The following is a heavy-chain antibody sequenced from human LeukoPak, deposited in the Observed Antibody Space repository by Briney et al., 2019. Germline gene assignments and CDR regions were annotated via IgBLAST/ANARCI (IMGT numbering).Heavy chain of an antibody. V-gene: IGHV3-30-3*01. CDR3: ARETTPHYYGSGSYADY. Sequence: PGMSLRLSCAASGFTLSENNVHWVRQAPGKGLEWVALISNDGNSKDYADSVKGRFTLSGDNSKNTLYLQMNSLRTEDTAVYYCARETTPHYYGSGSYADYWGQGTLVTVSS. CDR2: ISNDGNSK. D-gene: IGHD3-10*01. J-gene: IGHJ4*02. CDR1: GFTLSENN.